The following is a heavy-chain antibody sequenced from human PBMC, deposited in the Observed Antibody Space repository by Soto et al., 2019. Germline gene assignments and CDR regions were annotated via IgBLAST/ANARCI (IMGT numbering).Heavy chain of an antibody. CDR1: GFTFSRDE. CDR3: ARGYEAGCHFGY. Sequence: EVQLVESGGGLVQPGGSLRLSCEASGFTFSRDEMNWVRQAPGKGLEWIAYIQNHGYSTHYADSVKGRFTISRDNAKNTLYLQMRSLTAEDTAIYYCARGYEAGCHFGYWGQGVLVTVSS. V-gene: IGHV3-48*03. D-gene: IGHD1-20*01. CDR2: IQNHGYST. J-gene: IGHJ4*02.